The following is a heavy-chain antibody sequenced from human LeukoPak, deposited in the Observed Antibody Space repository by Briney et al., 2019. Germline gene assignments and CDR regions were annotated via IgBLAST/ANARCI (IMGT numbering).Heavy chain of an antibody. CDR2: ISSSGST. V-gene: IGHV4-4*07. J-gene: IGHJ4*02. Sequence: PSETLSLTCTISGGSLIGYYWTWIRQPAGKGLEWIGRISSSGSTNYNPSLKSRVTMSVDTSKNQVSLRLSSVTAADTAVYYCARARSGWYFVSSGPGNLVTVSS. CDR3: ARARSGWYFVS. CDR1: GGSLIGYY. D-gene: IGHD6-19*01.